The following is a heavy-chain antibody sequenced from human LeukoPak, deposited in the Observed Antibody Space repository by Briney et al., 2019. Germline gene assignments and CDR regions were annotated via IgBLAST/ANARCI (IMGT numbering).Heavy chain of an antibody. CDR1: GFTFSGSA. CDR2: IRSKANSYAT. V-gene: IGHV3-73*01. CDR3: TRVDFWSGYYRNDY. J-gene: IGHJ4*02. Sequence: GRSMRLSCAASGFTFSGSAMHWVRQASGKGLGWVGRIRSKANSYATAYAASVKGRFTISRDDSKNTAYLQMNSLKTEDTAVYYCTRVDFWSGYYRNDYWGQGTLVTVSS. D-gene: IGHD3-3*01.